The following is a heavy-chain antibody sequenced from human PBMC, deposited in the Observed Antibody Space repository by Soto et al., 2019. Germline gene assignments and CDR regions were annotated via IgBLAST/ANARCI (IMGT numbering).Heavy chain of an antibody. J-gene: IGHJ6*02. D-gene: IGHD2-15*01. Sequence: QVQLVESGGGVVQPGRSLRLSCAASGFTFSSYGMHWVRQAPGKGLEWVAVISYDGSNKYYADSVKGRFTISRDNSKNTRYLQMNSLRAEDTAVYYCAKDLVVAATPAYYYYGMDVWGQGTTVTVSS. CDR1: GFTFSSYG. V-gene: IGHV3-30*18. CDR3: AKDLVVAATPAYYYYGMDV. CDR2: ISYDGSNK.